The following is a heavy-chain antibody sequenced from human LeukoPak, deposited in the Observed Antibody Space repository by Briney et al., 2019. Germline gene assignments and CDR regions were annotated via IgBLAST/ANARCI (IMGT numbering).Heavy chain of an antibody. J-gene: IGHJ6*02. Sequence: SVKVSCKASGGTFSSYAISWVRQAPGQGLEWMGGIIPIFGTANYAQKFQGRVTITADESTSTAYMELSSLRSEDTAAYYCARDGDFFYGMDVWGQGTTVTVSS. CDR2: IIPIFGTA. CDR1: GGTFSSYA. V-gene: IGHV1-69*13. CDR3: ARDGDFFYGMDV. D-gene: IGHD3-3*01.